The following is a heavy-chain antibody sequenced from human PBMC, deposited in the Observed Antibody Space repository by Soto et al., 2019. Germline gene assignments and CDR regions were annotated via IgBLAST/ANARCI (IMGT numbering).Heavy chain of an antibody. CDR2: ISYDGSNK. V-gene: IGHV3-30*18. CDR3: AKDLYSSSPSGLNYGMDV. CDR1: GFTFSSYG. D-gene: IGHD6-13*01. Sequence: GGSLRLSCAASGFTFSSYGMHWVRQAPGKGLEWVAVISYDGSNKYYADSVKGRFTISRDNSKNTLYLQMNSLRAEDTAVYYCAKDLYSSSPSGLNYGMDVWGQGTTVTVSS. J-gene: IGHJ6*02.